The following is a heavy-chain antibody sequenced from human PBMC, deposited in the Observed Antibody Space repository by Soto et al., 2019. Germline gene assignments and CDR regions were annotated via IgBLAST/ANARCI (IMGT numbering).Heavy chain of an antibody. CDR1: GGTFSSYT. CDR3: ARSSGYDSYYYYYYGMDV. V-gene: IGHV1-69*02. CDR2: IIPILGIA. J-gene: IGHJ6*02. Sequence: QVQLVQSGAEVKKPGSSVKVSCKASGGTFSSYTISWVRQAPGQGLEWMGRIIPILGIANYAQKFQGRVTITAYKSTSTAYMELSSLRSEDTAVYYCARSSGYDSYYYYYYGMDVWGQGTTVTVSS. D-gene: IGHD5-12*01.